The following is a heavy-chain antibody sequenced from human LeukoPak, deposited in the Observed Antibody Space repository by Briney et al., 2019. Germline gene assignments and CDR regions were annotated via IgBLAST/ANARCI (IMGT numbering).Heavy chain of an antibody. CDR3: ARVMAARREDLNWFDP. Sequence: SETLSLTCTVSGGSISSSGSYWGWIRQPPGKGLEWIGSIYYSGNTYNPSLKSRVTISVDTSKNQFSLNLTSVNAADTAVYYCARVMAARREDLNWFDPWGQGTLVSVSS. J-gene: IGHJ5*02. V-gene: IGHV4-39*07. CDR2: IYYSGNT. D-gene: IGHD6-6*01. CDR1: GGSISSSGSY.